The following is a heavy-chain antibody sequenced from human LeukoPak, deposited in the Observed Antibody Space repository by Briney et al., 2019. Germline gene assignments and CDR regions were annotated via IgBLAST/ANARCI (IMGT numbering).Heavy chain of an antibody. Sequence: GGSLRLSCTASGFTFGDYAMSWVRQAPGKGLEWVGFIRSKAYGGTTEYAASVKGRFTISRDDSKSIAYLQMNSLKTEDTAVYYCTRAGSVRWGDIVVVPAAIPPDYWGQGTLVTVSS. J-gene: IGHJ4*02. CDR3: TRAGSVRWGDIVVVPAAIPPDY. D-gene: IGHD2-2*01. CDR1: GFTFGDYA. V-gene: IGHV3-49*04. CDR2: IRSKAYGGTT.